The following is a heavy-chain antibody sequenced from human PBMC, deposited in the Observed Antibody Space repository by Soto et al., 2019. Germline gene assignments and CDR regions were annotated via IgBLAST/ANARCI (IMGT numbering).Heavy chain of an antibody. J-gene: IGHJ4*02. Sequence: ILSLTCGVAGGCLSGATYDWNWIRQPPGKGLEWIGYIFPSGTTYYNPSLKSRVTISIDVSKNQFSLSLRSLTAADTAVYYCARSREFDYWSQGTLVTVSS. V-gene: IGHV4-30-2*01. CDR2: IFPSGTT. CDR1: GGCLSGATYD. CDR3: ARSREFDY.